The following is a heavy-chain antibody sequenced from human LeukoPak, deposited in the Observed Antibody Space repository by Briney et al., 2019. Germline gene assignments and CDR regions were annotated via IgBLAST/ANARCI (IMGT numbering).Heavy chain of an antibody. CDR2: ISYDGSNK. J-gene: IGHJ4*02. Sequence: GGSLRLSCAASGFTFSSYGMHWVRQAPGKGLEWVAVISYDGSNKYYADSVKGRFTISRDNSKNTLYLQMNSLRAEDTAVYYCAKDSDYYDSSGYYSEFDYWGQGTLVTVSS. CDR3: AKDSDYYDSSGYYSEFDY. V-gene: IGHV3-30*18. CDR1: GFTFSSYG. D-gene: IGHD3-22*01.